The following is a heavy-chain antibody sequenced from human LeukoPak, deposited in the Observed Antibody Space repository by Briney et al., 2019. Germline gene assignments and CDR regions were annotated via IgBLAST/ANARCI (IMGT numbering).Heavy chain of an antibody. CDR1: GDSISTYY. J-gene: IGHJ2*01. V-gene: IGHV4-59*08. CDR3: ARQKYDYGANHWYFDL. CDR2: IYHSGTT. D-gene: IGHD4/OR15-4a*01. Sequence: SETLSLTCTVSGDSISTYYWSWIRQPPGKGLVWIAYIYHSGTTNYNPSLKSRVTISEDTSKNQVSPSLTSVTAADTAVYYCARQKYDYGANHWYFDLWGRGTLVTVSS.